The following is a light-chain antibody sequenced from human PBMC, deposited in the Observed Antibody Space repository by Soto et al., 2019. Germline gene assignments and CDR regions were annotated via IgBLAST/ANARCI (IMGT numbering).Light chain of an antibody. CDR2: GVS. CDR3: QQYSTLPHT. V-gene: IGKV3-20*01. CDR1: QSVSNSF. J-gene: IGKJ2*01. Sequence: ESVLTPSPGTLSLSPGERATLSCRASQSVSNSFFAWYQQKPGQAPRLLIYGVSSRATGIPDRFSGSGSGTDFTLTISRLEPEDFVVYYCQQYSTLPHTFGQGTKLEVQ.